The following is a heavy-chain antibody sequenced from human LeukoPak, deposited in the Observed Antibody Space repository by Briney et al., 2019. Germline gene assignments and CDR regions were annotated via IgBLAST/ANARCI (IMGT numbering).Heavy chain of an antibody. V-gene: IGHV4-59*08. D-gene: IGHD4-17*01. J-gene: IGHJ4*02. Sequence: PSETLSLTCTVSGGSISSYYWSWIRQPPGKGLEWIGCIYYSGSTNYNPSLKSRVTISVDTSKNQFSLKLSSVTAADTAVYYCARLGTTVTDLDYWGQGTLVTVSS. CDR2: IYYSGST. CDR1: GGSISSYY. CDR3: ARLGTTVTDLDY.